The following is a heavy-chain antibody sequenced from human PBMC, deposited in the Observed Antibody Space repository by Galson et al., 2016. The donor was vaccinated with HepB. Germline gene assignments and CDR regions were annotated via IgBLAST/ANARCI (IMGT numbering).Heavy chain of an antibody. Sequence: PALVKPTQTLTLTCTVSGFSLSNARMGVSWIRQPPGKALEWLAHIFSNDEKSYSTSLKSRLTISKDTAKSQVVLTMTNMDPVDTATYYCARGSIAARLIWDYWGQGTLVTVSS. CDR3: ARGSIAARLIWDY. CDR1: GFSLSNARMG. CDR2: IFSNDEK. D-gene: IGHD6-6*01. V-gene: IGHV2-26*01. J-gene: IGHJ4*02.